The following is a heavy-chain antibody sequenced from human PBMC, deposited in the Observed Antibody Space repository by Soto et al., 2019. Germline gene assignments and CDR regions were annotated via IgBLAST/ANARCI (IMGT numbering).Heavy chain of an antibody. CDR3: ARGYCSGGSCYYLPGY. D-gene: IGHD2-15*01. CDR2: ISYDGNNK. Sequence: GGSLRLSCAASGFIFSSYAMNWVRQAPGKGLEWVAVISYDGNNKYYGDSVKGRFTISRDISKNTVNPQMNSLRAEDTAVYYCARGYCSGGSCYYLPGYWGQGTLVTVSS. CDR1: GFIFSSYA. J-gene: IGHJ4*02. V-gene: IGHV3-30-3*01.